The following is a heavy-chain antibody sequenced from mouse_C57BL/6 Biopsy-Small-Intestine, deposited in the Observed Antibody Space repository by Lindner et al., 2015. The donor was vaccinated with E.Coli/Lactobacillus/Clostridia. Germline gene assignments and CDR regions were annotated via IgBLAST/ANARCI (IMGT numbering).Heavy chain of an antibody. V-gene: IGHV1-84*02. CDR1: GYTFTDYY. CDR2: INPDSGGT. CDR3: ARTGGYCSAGSCYYLY. J-gene: IGHJ4*01. Sequence: SVKVSCKASGYTFTDYYIHWVRQAPGQGLEWMGWINPDSGGTNYAQKFRGCVTMTRDTSISTAYMELTSLRSDDTAVYYCARTGGYCSAGSCYYLYWGQGTLVTVSS. D-gene: IGHD1-1*02.